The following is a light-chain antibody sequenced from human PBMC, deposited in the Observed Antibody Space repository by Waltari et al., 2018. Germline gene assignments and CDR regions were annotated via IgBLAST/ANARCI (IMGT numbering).Light chain of an antibody. CDR2: DVS. CDR1: SSDVGGYNY. Sequence: QSALTQPASVSGSPGQSITISCTGTSSDVGGYNYVSWYQQHPGKAPKLMIYDVSNRPSGVSNRFSGSKSGNTASLTISGLQAEDEADYYCSSYTSNDTLGVFGTGTKVTVL. V-gene: IGLV2-14*03. J-gene: IGLJ1*01. CDR3: SSYTSNDTLGV.